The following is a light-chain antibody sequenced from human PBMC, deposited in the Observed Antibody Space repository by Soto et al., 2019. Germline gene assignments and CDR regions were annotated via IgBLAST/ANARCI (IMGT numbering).Light chain of an antibody. CDR3: NSYTGSSTYV. Sequence: QSVLAQPPSVSGSPGQSFAISCTGTSSDVGSYNRVSWYQQPPGAAPKLMIYEVSNRPSGVPDRFSGSKSGNTASLTISGLQAEDEADYYCNSYTGSSTYVFGTGTKVTVL. CDR1: SSDVGSYNR. V-gene: IGLV2-18*02. J-gene: IGLJ1*01. CDR2: EVS.